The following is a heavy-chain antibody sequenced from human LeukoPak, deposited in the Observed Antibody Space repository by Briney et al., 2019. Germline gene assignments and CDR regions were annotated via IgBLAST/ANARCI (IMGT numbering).Heavy chain of an antibody. CDR2: IYYSGST. Sequence: PSETLSLTCTVSGGSISSYYWSWIRQPPGKGLKWIGDIYYSGSTNYNPSLKTRITISLDTSKNQFSLKLSSVTAADTAVYYCARHEPYYYGMDVWGQGTTVTVSS. V-gene: IGHV4-59*08. CDR3: ARHEPYYYGMDV. J-gene: IGHJ6*02. CDR1: GGSISSYY.